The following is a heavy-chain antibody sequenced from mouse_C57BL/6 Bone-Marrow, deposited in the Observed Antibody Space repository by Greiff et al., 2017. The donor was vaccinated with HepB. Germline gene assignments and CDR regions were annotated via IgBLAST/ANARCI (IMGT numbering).Heavy chain of an antibody. V-gene: IGHV1-50*01. CDR2: IDPSDSYT. Sequence: VQLVESGAELVKPGASVKLSCKASGYTFTSYWMQWVKQRPGQGLEWIGEIDPSDSYTNYNQKFKGKATLTVVTSSSTAYMQLSSLTSEDSAVYYCARLDYWGQGTTLTVSS. CDR3: ARLDY. CDR1: GYTFTSYW. J-gene: IGHJ2*01.